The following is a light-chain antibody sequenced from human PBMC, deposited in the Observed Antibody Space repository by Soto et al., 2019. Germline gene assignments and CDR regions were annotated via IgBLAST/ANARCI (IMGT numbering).Light chain of an antibody. J-gene: IGKJ1*01. CDR3: QHYGTSPPWT. Sequence: EIVLTQSPGTLSLSPGETATLSCRASEIVPSNYVAWYQQKFGQAPRLLIYAAYTRATGIPDRFGGSGSGADFTLTISRLEPEDFAVYYCQHYGTSPPWTFGHGTKVEIK. CDR2: AAY. V-gene: IGKV3-20*01. CDR1: EIVPSNY.